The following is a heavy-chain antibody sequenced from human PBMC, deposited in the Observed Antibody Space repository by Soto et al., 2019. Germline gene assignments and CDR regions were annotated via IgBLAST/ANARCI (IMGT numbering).Heavy chain of an antibody. V-gene: IGHV4-4*07. CDR1: GDSISNFY. CDR3: ARGGSSDWQVALDI. Sequence: QVQLQASGPGLVKPSETLSLTCTVSGDSISNFYWSWIRQPTGKGLESLGRISARGRTNYNPSLQSRVAMSLDTSKNQFSLRLTSLSASDTAVYFCARGGSSDWQVALDIWGQGTMVTVSS. CDR2: ISARGRT. J-gene: IGHJ3*02. D-gene: IGHD6-19*01.